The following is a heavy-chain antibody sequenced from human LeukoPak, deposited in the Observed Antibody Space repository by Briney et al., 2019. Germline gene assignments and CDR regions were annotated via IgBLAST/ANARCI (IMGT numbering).Heavy chain of an antibody. CDR1: GFSLSTSGVG. J-gene: IGHJ4*02. CDR2: IYWNDDK. Sequence: SGPTLVKPTQTLTLTCTFSGFSLSTSGVGVGWIRQPPGKALEWLALIYWNDDKRYSPSLKTRLTITKDTSKNQVVLTMANMDPVDTATYYCARRGSSSPFDFWGQGTLVTVSS. CDR3: ARRGSSSPFDF. V-gene: IGHV2-5*01. D-gene: IGHD6-6*01.